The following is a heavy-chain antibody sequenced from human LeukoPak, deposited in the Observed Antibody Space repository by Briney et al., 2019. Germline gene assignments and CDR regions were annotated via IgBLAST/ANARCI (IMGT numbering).Heavy chain of an antibody. Sequence: GGSLRLSCAASGFTFSSYWMHWVRQAPGKGLVWVSRINSDGSSTSYADSVKGRFAISRDNAKNTLYLQMNSLRAEDTAVYYCARDPHDSSGYWDYWGQGTLVTVSS. D-gene: IGHD3-22*01. CDR1: GFTFSSYW. V-gene: IGHV3-74*01. J-gene: IGHJ4*02. CDR3: ARDPHDSSGYWDY. CDR2: INSDGSST.